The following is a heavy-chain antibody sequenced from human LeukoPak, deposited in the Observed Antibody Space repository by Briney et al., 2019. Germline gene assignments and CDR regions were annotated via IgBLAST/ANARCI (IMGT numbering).Heavy chain of an antibody. D-gene: IGHD3-22*01. CDR2: INDYTGNT. J-gene: IGHJ6*02. Sequence: SETLSLTCDVFGGSFTDYFWTWIRQSPGKGLEWIGEINDYTGNTNYNPSLNSRVSISLEKSKNQFSLELRSVTAADTAVYYCARGRIAKIVVVHSFHYGMDVWGQGTTVAVSS. CDR3: ARGRIAKIVVVHSFHYGMDV. CDR1: GGSFTDYF. V-gene: IGHV4-34*01.